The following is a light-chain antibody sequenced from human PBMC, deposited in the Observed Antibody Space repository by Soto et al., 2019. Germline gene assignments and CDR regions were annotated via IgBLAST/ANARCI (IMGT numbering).Light chain of an antibody. CDR2: EGN. CDR3: CSYTTTGTFV. Sequence: QSVLTQPASVSGSPGQSITIPCTGTSSDVGTYNLVSWYQQHPVKAPRLIIYEGNKRPSGVSNRFSASKSGNTASLTISGLRAEDEADYYCCSYTTTGTFVFGTGTKV. V-gene: IGLV2-23*01. CDR1: SSDVGTYNL. J-gene: IGLJ1*01.